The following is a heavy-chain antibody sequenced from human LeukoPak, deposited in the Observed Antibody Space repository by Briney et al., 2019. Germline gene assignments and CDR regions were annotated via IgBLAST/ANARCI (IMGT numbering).Heavy chain of an antibody. Sequence: PGGSLRLSCAASGFTFTSYAMNWVRQTPGKGLEWVSSISSSSDYRDYADSVKGRFTISRDNAKNSLYLQMNSLRVEDTAVYYCASRSEFDYWGQGTLVTVSS. D-gene: IGHD3-16*02. V-gene: IGHV3-21*01. J-gene: IGHJ4*02. CDR1: GFTFTSYA. CDR3: ASRSEFDY. CDR2: ISSSSDYR.